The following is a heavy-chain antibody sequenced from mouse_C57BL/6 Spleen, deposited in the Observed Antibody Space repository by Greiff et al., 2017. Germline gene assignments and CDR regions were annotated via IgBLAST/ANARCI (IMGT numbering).Heavy chain of an antibody. CDR1: GYTFTDYA. Sequence: VQLVESGPELVRPGVSVKISCKGSGYTFTDYAMHWVKQSHAKSLEWIGVISTYYGDASYNQKFKDKATMTVAKSSSTAYMELARLTSEDSAVYYCARLALLPYYYAMDYWGQGTSVTVSS. CDR3: ARLALLPYYYAMDY. D-gene: IGHD2-3*01. J-gene: IGHJ4*01. V-gene: IGHV1-67*01. CDR2: ISTYYGDA.